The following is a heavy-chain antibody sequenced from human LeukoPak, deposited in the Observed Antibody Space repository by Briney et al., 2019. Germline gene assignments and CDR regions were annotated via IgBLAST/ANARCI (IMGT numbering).Heavy chain of an antibody. J-gene: IGHJ4*02. CDR2: VHASEIT. Sequence: SETLSLTCNVSGGSINVYYNTDYWSWIRQPAGKGLEWLGRVHASEITSYNPSFRGRVTVSLDKSLNQVSLHLASVTAADTAVYYCARDLGINTGWYGFDSWGLGILVTVSS. CDR3: ARDLGINTGWYGFDS. V-gene: IGHV4-4*07. CDR1: GGSINVYY. D-gene: IGHD6-19*01.